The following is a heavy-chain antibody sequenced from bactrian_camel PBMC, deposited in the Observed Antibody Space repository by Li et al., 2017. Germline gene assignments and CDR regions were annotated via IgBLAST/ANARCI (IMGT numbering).Heavy chain of an antibody. Sequence: HVQLVESGGGSVQAGGSLRLSCAASVYSISTSCMGWFRQAPGKEREGVAAIYSPKSGGGTPYYADVVKGRFTISQDSARNTVYLQMNNLQPEDTATYYCAEGRGSRGEHCYSLNYWGQGTQVTVS. CDR2: IYSPKSGGGTP. CDR1: VYSISTSC. D-gene: IGHD6*01. CDR3: AEGRGSRGEHCYSLNY. J-gene: IGHJ4*01. V-gene: IGHV3S1*01.